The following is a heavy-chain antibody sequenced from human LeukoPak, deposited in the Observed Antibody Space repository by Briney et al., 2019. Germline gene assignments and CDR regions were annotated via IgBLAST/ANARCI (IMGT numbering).Heavy chain of an antibody. J-gene: IGHJ6*02. Sequence: SETLSLTCTVSGGPISSYYWSWIRQPPGKGLEWIGYIYYSGSTNYNPSLKSRVTISVDTSKNQFSLKLSSVTAADTAVYYCARLRYGGSYSGYYYYYGMDVWGQGTTVTVSS. CDR1: GGPISSYY. D-gene: IGHD1-26*01. CDR2: IYYSGST. CDR3: ARLRYGGSYSGYYYYYGMDV. V-gene: IGHV4-59*08.